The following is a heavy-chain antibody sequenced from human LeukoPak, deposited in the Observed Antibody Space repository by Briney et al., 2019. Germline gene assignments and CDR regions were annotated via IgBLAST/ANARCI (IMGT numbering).Heavy chain of an antibody. Sequence: SETLSLTCAVYGGSFSGYYWSWIRQPPGKGLEWIGEINHSGRTTYNPSLKSRVTISVDTSKNQFCMKLSSVTAADTAVYYCAGNCSSTSCPPGGFDYWGQGTLVTVSS. D-gene: IGHD2-2*01. CDR1: GGSFSGYY. CDR2: INHSGRT. J-gene: IGHJ4*02. CDR3: AGNCSSTSCPPGGFDY. V-gene: IGHV4-34*01.